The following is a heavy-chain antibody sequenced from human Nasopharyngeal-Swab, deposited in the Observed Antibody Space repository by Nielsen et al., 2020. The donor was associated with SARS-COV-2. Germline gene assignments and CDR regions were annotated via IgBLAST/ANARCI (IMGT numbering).Heavy chain of an antibody. J-gene: IGHJ4*02. Sequence: GESLKISCAASGFTLSSYWMSWVRQAPGNGLEWVANIKQDGRETYYVDSVKGRFTISRDNAKNSVYLQMNSLGTEDTAVYYCARKQQMGVRWGQGTLVTVSS. CDR1: GFTLSSYW. V-gene: IGHV3-7*01. CDR3: ARKQQMGVR. CDR2: IKQDGRET. D-gene: IGHD6-13*01.